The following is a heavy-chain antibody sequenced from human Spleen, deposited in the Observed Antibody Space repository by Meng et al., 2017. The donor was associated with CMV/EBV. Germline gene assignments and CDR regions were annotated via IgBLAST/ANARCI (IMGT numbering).Heavy chain of an antibody. CDR3: AREESSGYRKSPFSY. V-gene: IGHV3-11*04. Sequence: SGFLFGDFYIDWFRQAPGKWLEWVSYISKTGTTTYYAESVKGRFSISRDNARNAVYLQMDSLRAEDTAVYYCAREESSGYRKSPFSYWGQGTLVTVSS. CDR2: ISKTGTTT. D-gene: IGHD3-22*01. J-gene: IGHJ4*02. CDR1: GFLFGDFY.